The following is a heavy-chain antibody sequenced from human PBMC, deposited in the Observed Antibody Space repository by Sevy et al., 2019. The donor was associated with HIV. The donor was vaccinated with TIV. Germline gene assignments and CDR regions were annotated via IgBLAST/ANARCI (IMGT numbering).Heavy chain of an antibody. CDR1: GFTFSSYA. CDR3: AKDTCSSTSCYYQDAFDI. V-gene: IGHV3-23*01. CDR2: ISDSGGST. J-gene: IGHJ3*02. Sequence: GGSLRLSCAASGFTFSSYAMSWVRQAPGKGLEWVSGISDSGGSTYYADSVKGRFTISRDNSKNTLYLQMKSLGAEDTAVYYCAKDTCSSTSCYYQDAFDIWGQGTMVTVSS. D-gene: IGHD2-2*01.